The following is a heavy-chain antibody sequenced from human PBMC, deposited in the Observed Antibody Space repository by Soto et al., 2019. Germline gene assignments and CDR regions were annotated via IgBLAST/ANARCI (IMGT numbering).Heavy chain of an antibody. Sequence: GGSLRLSCAASGFSFSDYYMTWIRQAPGQGLEWVSYISSRSGTIFYADSVKGRFTLSRDNSKNSMYLQMNSLRAEDTAVYFCAREVDRALVGSPHYFDYWGQGTLVTVSS. CDR3: AREVDRALVGSPHYFDY. CDR2: ISSRSGTI. D-gene: IGHD5-18*01. CDR1: GFSFSDYY. V-gene: IGHV3-11*01. J-gene: IGHJ4*01.